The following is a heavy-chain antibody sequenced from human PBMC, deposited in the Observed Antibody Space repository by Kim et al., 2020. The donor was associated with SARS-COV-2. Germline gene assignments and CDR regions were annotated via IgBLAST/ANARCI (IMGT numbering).Heavy chain of an antibody. CDR3: ARVICSSTSCYVHWFDP. J-gene: IGHJ5*02. Sequence: LNGRVTISVDTSKNQFSLKLSSVTAADTAVYYCARVICSSTSCYVHWFDPWGQGTLVTVSS. D-gene: IGHD2-2*01. V-gene: IGHV4-31*02.